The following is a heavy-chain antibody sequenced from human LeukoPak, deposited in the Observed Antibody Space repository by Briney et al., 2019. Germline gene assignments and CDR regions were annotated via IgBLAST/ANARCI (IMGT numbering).Heavy chain of an antibody. Sequence: PSETLSLTCTVSGGSISSGSYYWSWIRQPAGKGPEWIGRIYTSGSTNYNPSLKSRVTISVDTSKNQFSLKLSSVTAADTAVYYCAREIGRGTGTFDHWGQGTLVTVSS. CDR1: GGSISSGSYY. J-gene: IGHJ4*02. D-gene: IGHD3-10*01. CDR3: AREIGRGTGTFDH. CDR2: IYTSGST. V-gene: IGHV4-61*02.